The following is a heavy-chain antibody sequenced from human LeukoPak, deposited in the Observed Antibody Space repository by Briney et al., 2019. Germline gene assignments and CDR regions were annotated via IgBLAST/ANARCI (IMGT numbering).Heavy chain of an antibody. J-gene: IGHJ4*02. CDR3: ARNSGYSDLNY. Sequence: GSLRLSCVASEFTFSSNAMSWVRQPPGMGLEWIGEIYRSGATNYNPSLKSRVTVSQDKSKNQFSLKLNSVTAADTAIYYCARNSGYSDLNYWGQGVLVTVSS. D-gene: IGHD3-22*01. CDR1: EFTFSSNAM. CDR2: IYRSGAT. V-gene: IGHV4-4*02.